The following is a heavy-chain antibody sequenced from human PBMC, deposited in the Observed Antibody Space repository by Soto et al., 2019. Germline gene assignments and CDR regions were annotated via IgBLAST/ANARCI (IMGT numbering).Heavy chain of an antibody. Sequence: GGSLRLSCAASGFTFSSYGMHWVRQAPGKGLEWVAVISYDGSNKYYADSVKGRFTISRDNSKNTLYLQMNGLRAEDTAVYYCAKLAYYDSSGYSGVGGDYWGQGTLVTVSS. CDR2: ISYDGSNK. V-gene: IGHV3-30*18. CDR3: AKLAYYDSSGYSGVGGDY. CDR1: GFTFSSYG. J-gene: IGHJ4*02. D-gene: IGHD3-22*01.